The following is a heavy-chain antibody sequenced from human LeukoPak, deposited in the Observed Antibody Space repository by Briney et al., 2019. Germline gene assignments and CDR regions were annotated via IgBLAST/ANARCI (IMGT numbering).Heavy chain of an antibody. V-gene: IGHV3-15*01. CDR2: IKSKTDGGTT. CDR1: GFTFSNAW. D-gene: IGHD4-17*01. Sequence: GGSLRLSCAASGFTFSNAWMSWVRQAPGKGLEWVGRIKSKTDGGTTDYAAPVKGRFTISRDDSKNTLYLQMNSLKTEDTAVHYCTTALYGDYVLDYWGQGTLVTVSS. CDR3: TTALYGDYVLDY. J-gene: IGHJ4*02.